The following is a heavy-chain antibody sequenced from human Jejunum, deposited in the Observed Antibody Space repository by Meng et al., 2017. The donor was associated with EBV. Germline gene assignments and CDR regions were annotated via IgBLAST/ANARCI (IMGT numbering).Heavy chain of an antibody. CDR3: AKESSATKFFDY. V-gene: IGHV3-23*01. Sequence: VHVLESWGGSVQPWGSLSLACAASGFTFRTSDMSWVRQAPGMGLQWVSGITYSGGTTYYADSVKGRFTISRDNSKNTVSLQMNSLRAEDTAVYYCAKESSATKFFDYWGQGTLVTVSS. CDR2: ITYSGGTT. CDR1: GFTFRTSD. J-gene: IGHJ4*02. D-gene: IGHD3-22*01.